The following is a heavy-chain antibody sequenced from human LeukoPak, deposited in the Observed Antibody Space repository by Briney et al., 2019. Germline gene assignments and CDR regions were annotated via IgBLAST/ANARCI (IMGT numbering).Heavy chain of an antibody. V-gene: IGHV3-48*01. CDR2: ISSSSSTI. Sequence: AGGSLRLSCAASGFTFSSYSMNWVRQAPGKGLEWVSYISSSSSTIYYADSVKGRFTISRDNAKNSLYLQMNSLRAEDTAVYYCARDSAHYYDSSGYDWGQGTLVTVSS. CDR3: ARDSAHYYDSSGYD. J-gene: IGHJ4*02. CDR1: GFTFSSYS. D-gene: IGHD3-22*01.